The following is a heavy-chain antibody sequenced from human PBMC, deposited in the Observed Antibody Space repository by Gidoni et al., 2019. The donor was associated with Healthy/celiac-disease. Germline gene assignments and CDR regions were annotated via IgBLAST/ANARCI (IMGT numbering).Heavy chain of an antibody. CDR3: ARDLRITIFGVFWYFDL. CDR2: IYTSGST. D-gene: IGHD3-3*01. J-gene: IGHJ2*01. V-gene: IGHV4-4*07. CDR1: GGPISRYY. Sequence: QVQLQESGPGLVKPSETLSLTCTVSGGPISRYYWRWIRQPAGKGLEWIGRIYTSGSTNFNPSLKSRVTMSVDTSKNQFSLKLSSVTAADTAVYYCARDLRITIFGVFWYFDLWGRGTLVTVSS.